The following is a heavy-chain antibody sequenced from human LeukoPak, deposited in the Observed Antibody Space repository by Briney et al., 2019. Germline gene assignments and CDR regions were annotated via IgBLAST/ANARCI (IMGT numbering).Heavy chain of an antibody. D-gene: IGHD5-24*01. J-gene: IGHJ3*01. CDR1: GYTFTTYW. Sequence: GESWKISCKGSGYTFTTYWIGWVRQMPGKGLEWVGIIYPGESETRYSPSFQGQVTISADKSISTAYLQWSSLQASDTAMYYCVRSPRDGYYDAFDVWGQGTMVTVSS. CDR3: VRSPRDGYYDAFDV. CDR2: IYPGESET. V-gene: IGHV5-51*01.